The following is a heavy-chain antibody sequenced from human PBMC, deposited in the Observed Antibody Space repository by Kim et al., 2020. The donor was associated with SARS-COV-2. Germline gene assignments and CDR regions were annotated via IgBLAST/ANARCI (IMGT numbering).Heavy chain of an antibody. Sequence: AQKVQGRDTMTRNTSISTDYMELSSLRSEDTAVYYCARDIAARQRGWFDPWGQGTLVTVSS. CDR3: ARDIAARQRGWFDP. D-gene: IGHD6-6*01. V-gene: IGHV1-8*01. J-gene: IGHJ5*02.